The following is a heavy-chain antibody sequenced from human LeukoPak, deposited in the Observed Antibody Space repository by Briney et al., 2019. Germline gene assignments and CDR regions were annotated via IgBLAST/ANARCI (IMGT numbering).Heavy chain of an antibody. CDR2: INHSGST. Sequence: PSETLSLTCAVYGGSFSGYYWSWIRQPPGKGLEWIGEINHSGSTNYNPSLKSRVTISVDTSKNQFSLKLSSVTDADTAVYYCARGKYSYGYSYRSYGMDVWGQGTTVTVSS. CDR1: GGSFSGYY. CDR3: ARGKYSYGYSYRSYGMDV. D-gene: IGHD5-18*01. V-gene: IGHV4-34*01. J-gene: IGHJ6*02.